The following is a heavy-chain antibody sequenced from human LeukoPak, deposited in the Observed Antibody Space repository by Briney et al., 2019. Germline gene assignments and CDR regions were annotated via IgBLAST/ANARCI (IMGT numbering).Heavy chain of an antibody. CDR2: INYSGDT. CDR3: AREGRQDYVYFDY. V-gene: IGHV4-59*01. CDR1: GGSISDYY. J-gene: IGHJ4*02. D-gene: IGHD4-17*01. Sequence: PSETLSLTCTVTGGSISDYYWSWIRQPPGKRRGWIGYINYSGDTNYNPSLKSRVAISVDTSKNQFSLRLTSVTAADTAVFYCAREGRQDYVYFDYWGQGSLVTVSS.